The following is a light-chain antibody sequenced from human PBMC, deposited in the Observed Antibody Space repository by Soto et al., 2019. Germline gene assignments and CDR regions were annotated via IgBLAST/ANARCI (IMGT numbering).Light chain of an antibody. CDR3: QQYNNWPPWT. CDR1: QSVSSR. Sequence: IVLTQSPGTLSLSPGDGATLSCRASQSVSSRLAWYQQKPGQAPRLLIYGASSRATGIPDRFSGSGSGTEFTLTISSLQSEDFAVYYCQQYNNWPPWTFGQGTKVDI. J-gene: IGKJ1*01. V-gene: IGKV3D-15*01. CDR2: GAS.